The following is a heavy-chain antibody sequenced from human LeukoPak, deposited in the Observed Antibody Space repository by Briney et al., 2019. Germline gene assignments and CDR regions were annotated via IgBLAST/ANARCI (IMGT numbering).Heavy chain of an antibody. CDR1: RGSISSYY. CDR2: IYHGGST. D-gene: IGHD3-22*01. V-gene: IGHV4-59*13. Sequence: SETLSLTCIVSRGSISSYYWSWIRQPPGKGLEWIGYIYHGGSTNYNPSLKSRVTISGDTSKNQFSLSLSSVTAADTAMYYCARGRYYYDSGGYPYNWFDPWGQGTLVTVSS. CDR3: ARGRYYYDSGGYPYNWFDP. J-gene: IGHJ5*02.